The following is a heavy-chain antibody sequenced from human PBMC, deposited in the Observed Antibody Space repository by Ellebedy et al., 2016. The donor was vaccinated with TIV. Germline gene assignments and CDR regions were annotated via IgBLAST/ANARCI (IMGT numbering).Heavy chain of an antibody. D-gene: IGHD3-10*01. CDR1: GFTFSTYA. V-gene: IGHV3-23*01. CDR2: LTTGGVT. CDR3: AKDSGRSGWISDY. J-gene: IGHJ4*02. Sequence: GESLKISCVVSGFTFSTYAMRWFRQAPGKGLEWVSALTTGGVTFYADSVKGRLTISRDRSKNTLYLQMTSLRVEDTAIYSCAKDSGRSGWISDYWGQGTLVTVSS.